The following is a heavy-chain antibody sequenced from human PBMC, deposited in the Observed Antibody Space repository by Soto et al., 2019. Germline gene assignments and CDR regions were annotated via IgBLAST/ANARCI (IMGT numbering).Heavy chain of an antibody. D-gene: IGHD3-10*01. CDR1: GGSISSSSYY. J-gene: IGHJ6*02. CDR3: APPPPPGGGYSGMDV. CDR2: IYYSGST. V-gene: IGHV4-39*01. Sequence: QLQLQESGPGLVKPSETLSLTCTVSGGSISSSSYYWGWIRQPPGKGLEWIGSIYYSGSTYYNPSLKSGVTISLDRSRTHFPLRLSPVPAADTAGYSCAPPPPPGGGYSGMDVWAQGTTVPASS.